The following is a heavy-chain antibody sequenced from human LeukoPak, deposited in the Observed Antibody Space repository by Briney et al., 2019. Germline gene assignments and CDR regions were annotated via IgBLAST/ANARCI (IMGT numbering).Heavy chain of an antibody. CDR2: IKTKTDGETT. V-gene: IGHV3-15*01. CDR1: GLTFSSTW. Sequence: ESLRLSCLVSGLTFSSTWMSWVRQAPGKGVEWIGRIKTKTDGETTDYAAPLKGRFTLSRDDSENTLYLQINSLKTEDTAVYYCTSDFRRELQVRYWGQGTLVTVSS. J-gene: IGHJ4*02. D-gene: IGHD1-26*01. CDR3: TSDFRRELQVRY.